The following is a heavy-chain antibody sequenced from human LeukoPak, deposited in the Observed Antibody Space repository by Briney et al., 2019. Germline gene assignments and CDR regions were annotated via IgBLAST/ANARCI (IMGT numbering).Heavy chain of an antibody. J-gene: IGHJ6*03. CDR2: IYASGST. CDR3: ARVSWIAAAGYYYYMDV. V-gene: IGHV4-4*07. Sequence: SETLSLTCTVSGGSISSYYWSWIRQPAGKGLEWIGRIYASGSTNYNPSLESRATISVDTSKNQFSLKLSSVTAADTAVYYCARVSWIAAAGYYYYMDVWGKGTTVTVSS. CDR1: GGSISSYY. D-gene: IGHD6-25*01.